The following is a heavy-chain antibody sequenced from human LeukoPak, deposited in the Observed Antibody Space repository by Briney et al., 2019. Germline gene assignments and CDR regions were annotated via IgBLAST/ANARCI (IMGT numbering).Heavy chain of an antibody. CDR1: GFTFDDYA. V-gene: IGHV3-9*01. D-gene: IGHD1-26*01. CDR2: ISWNSGSI. CDR3: AKGLQYDSGSLLGLDY. J-gene: IGHJ4*02. Sequence: SLRLSCAASGFTFDDYAMHWVRQAPGKGLEWVSGISWNSGSIGYADSVKGRFTISRDNAKNSLYLQMNSLRAEDTALYYCAKGLQYDSGSLLGLDYWGQGTLVTVSS.